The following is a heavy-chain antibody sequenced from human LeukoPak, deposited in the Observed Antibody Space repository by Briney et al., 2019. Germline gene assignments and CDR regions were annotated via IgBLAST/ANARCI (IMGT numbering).Heavy chain of an antibody. CDR3: ARGGLLRDIDY. CDR2: IYTSGST. D-gene: IGHD1-26*01. CDR1: GDSISSSSYY. V-gene: IGHV4-61*02. J-gene: IGHJ4*02. Sequence: SETLSLTCTVSGDSISSSSYYWSWIRQPAGKGLEWIGRIYTSGSTNYNPSLKSRVTISVDTSKNQFSLKLSSVTAADTAVYYCARGGLLRDIDYWGQGTLVAVSS.